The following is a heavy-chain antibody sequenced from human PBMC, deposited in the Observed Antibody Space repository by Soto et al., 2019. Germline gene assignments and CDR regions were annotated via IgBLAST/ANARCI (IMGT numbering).Heavy chain of an antibody. CDR3: AKDIDDYYGSGSSFDY. D-gene: IGHD3-10*01. V-gene: IGHV3-9*01. CDR1: GFTFEDYA. CDR2: ISWNSGSI. J-gene: IGHJ4*02. Sequence: EVQLVESGGGLVQPGRSLRLSCAASGFTFEDYAMHWVRQAPGKGLEWVSGISWNSGSIGYADSVKGRFTISRDNAKNSLYLQMNSLRAEDTALYYCAKDIDDYYGSGSSFDYWGQGTLVTVSS.